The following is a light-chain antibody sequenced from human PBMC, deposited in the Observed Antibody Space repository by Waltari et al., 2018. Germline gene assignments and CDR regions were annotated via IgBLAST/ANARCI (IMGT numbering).Light chain of an antibody. V-gene: IGLV2-14*03. J-gene: IGLJ3*02. CDR2: GVS. Sequence: QSALTQPASVSGSPGQSITISCSGTGSDIGGFNYVSWYQQRPGKAPKFLIYGVSQRPSGVSDRFSGSKSGNRASLTISGLQAEDDSDYYCCSYTTTTTWVFGGGTKLTVL. CDR3: CSYTTTTTWV. CDR1: GSDIGGFNY.